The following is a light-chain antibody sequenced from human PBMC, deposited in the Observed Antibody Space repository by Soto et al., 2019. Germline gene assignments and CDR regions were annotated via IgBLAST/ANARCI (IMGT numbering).Light chain of an antibody. Sequence: IMLTQSPGTLSLSPGERATLSCRASQSVSNNYLAWYQQKPGQAPRLLIYDASNRATGIPARFSGSGSGTDFTLTISSLEPEDFAVYYCQQRSNWPPITSGQGTRLAIK. CDR3: QQRSNWPPIT. CDR2: DAS. J-gene: IGKJ5*01. CDR1: QSVSNNY. V-gene: IGKV3-11*01.